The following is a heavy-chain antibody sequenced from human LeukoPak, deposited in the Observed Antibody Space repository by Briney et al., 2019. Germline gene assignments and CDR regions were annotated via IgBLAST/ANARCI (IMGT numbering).Heavy chain of an antibody. Sequence: SETLSLTCTVSGGSISSYYWGWIRQPPGKGLEWIGYIDYSGDTNYNPSLKSRVTISVDTSKNQFSLKLSSVTAADTAVYYCARYNYDFWSGYSRWFDPWGQGTLVTVSS. CDR1: GGSISSYY. D-gene: IGHD3-3*01. CDR2: IDYSGDT. J-gene: IGHJ5*02. V-gene: IGHV4-59*01. CDR3: ARYNYDFWSGYSRWFDP.